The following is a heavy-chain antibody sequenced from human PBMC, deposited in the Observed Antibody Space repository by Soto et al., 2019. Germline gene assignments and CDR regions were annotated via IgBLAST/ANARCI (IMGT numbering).Heavy chain of an antibody. CDR3: ARGGWYYYGSGSYSPLFDY. CDR1: GFTFSSYG. CDR2: IWYDGSNK. V-gene: IGHV3-33*01. Sequence: QVQLVESGGGVVQPGRSLRLSCAASGFTFSSYGMHWVRQAPGKGLEWVAVIWYDGSNKYYADSVKGRFTISRDNSKNTLYLQMNSLRAEDAAVYYCARGGWYYYGSGSYSPLFDYWGQGTLVTVSS. D-gene: IGHD3-10*01. J-gene: IGHJ4*02.